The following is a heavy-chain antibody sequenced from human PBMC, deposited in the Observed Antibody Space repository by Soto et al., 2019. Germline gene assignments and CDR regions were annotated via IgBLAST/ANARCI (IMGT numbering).Heavy chain of an antibody. J-gene: IGHJ4*02. Sequence: QVQLQESGPGLVKPSQTLSLTCTVSCGSISSGGYYWSWIRQHPGKGLEWIGYIYYSGSTYYNPSLKGRVTISVDTSKNQFSLKLSSVTAADTAVYYCAREPYLYGSGEGTGYYWGQGTLVTVSS. CDR3: AREPYLYGSGEGTGYY. CDR2: IYYSGST. D-gene: IGHD3-10*01. V-gene: IGHV4-31*03. CDR1: CGSISSGGYY.